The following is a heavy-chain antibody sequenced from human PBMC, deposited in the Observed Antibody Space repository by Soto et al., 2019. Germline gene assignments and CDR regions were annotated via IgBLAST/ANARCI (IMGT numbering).Heavy chain of an antibody. Sequence: GDSVKVSCRASGYTFTSYGISWVRQAPGQGLEWMGWISAYNGNTNYAQKLQGRVTMTTDTSTSTAYMGLRSLRSDDTAVYYCARDRSIPSRAGWVYYGMDVWG. V-gene: IGHV1-18*01. CDR3: ARDRSIPSRAGWVYYGMDV. CDR1: GYTFTSYG. D-gene: IGHD1-26*01. J-gene: IGHJ6*01. CDR2: ISAYNGNT.